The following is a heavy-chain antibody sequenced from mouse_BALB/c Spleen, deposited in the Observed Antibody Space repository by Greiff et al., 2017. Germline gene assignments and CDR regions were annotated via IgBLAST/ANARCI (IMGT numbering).Heavy chain of an antibody. CDR1: GFTFSSFG. Sequence: EVQLVESGGGLVQPGGSRKLSCAASGFTFSSFGMHWVRQAPEKGLEWVAYISSGSSTIYYADTVKGRFTISRDNPKNTLFLQMTSLRSEDTAMYYCARSYYYAMDYWGQGTSVTVSS. CDR2: ISSGSSTI. J-gene: IGHJ4*01. V-gene: IGHV5-17*02. CDR3: ARSYYYAMDY.